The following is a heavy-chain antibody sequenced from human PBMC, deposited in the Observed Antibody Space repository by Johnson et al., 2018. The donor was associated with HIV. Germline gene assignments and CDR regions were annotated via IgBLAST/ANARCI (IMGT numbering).Heavy chain of an antibody. CDR3: TKDREGSGWYEGVAFDI. V-gene: IGHV3-7*01. CDR1: GLTFRRYW. D-gene: IGHD6-19*01. J-gene: IGHJ3*02. Sequence: VQLVESGGGLVQPGGSLRLSCAASGLTFRRYWMNWVRQAPGKGLEWVANIKQEGSNKYYADSVKGRFTISRDNSKNTLYLQMNSLRAEDTAVYYCTKDREGSGWYEGVAFDIWGQGTMVTVSS. CDR2: IKQEGSNK.